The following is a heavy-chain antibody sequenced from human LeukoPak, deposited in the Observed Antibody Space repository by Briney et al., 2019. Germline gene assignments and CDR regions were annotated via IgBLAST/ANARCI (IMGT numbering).Heavy chain of an antibody. Sequence: PSETLSLTCTVSGGSISSYYWSWIRQPPGKGLEWIGYIYYSGSTNYNPSLKSRVTISVDTSKNQFSLKLSSVTAADTAVYYCARLVGATTEWFDPWGQGTLVTVSS. CDR1: GGSISSYY. CDR3: ARLVGATTEWFDP. CDR2: IYYSGST. D-gene: IGHD1-26*01. V-gene: IGHV4-59*08. J-gene: IGHJ5*02.